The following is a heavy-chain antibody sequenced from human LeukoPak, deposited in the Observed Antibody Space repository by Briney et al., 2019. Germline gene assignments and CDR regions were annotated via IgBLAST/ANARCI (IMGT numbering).Heavy chain of an antibody. CDR1: GGSISRNSYY. CDR2: IYYSGST. CDR3: ARTRYYYNSRSYGAPYYFDY. Sequence: PSETLSLTCAVSGGSISRNSYYWGWIRQPPGKGLERIGSIYYSGSTYYNPSLKSRVTISVDTSKNQFSLKLSSVTAADTAVYYCARTRYYYNSRSYGAPYYFDYWGQGTLVTVSS. V-gene: IGHV4-39*01. D-gene: IGHD3-10*01. J-gene: IGHJ4*02.